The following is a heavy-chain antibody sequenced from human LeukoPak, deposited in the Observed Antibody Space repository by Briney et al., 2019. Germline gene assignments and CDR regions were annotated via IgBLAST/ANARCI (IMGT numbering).Heavy chain of an antibody. Sequence: SETLSLTCAVYGGSFSRYYWSWIRQPPGKGLEWIGEINHSGSTNHNPSLQSRVTISVDTSKHQFSLKLGSVTAADTAVYYCARGTLGYCSGGSCYGARWVDYWGQGTLVTVSS. V-gene: IGHV4-34*01. J-gene: IGHJ4*02. D-gene: IGHD2-15*01. CDR1: GGSFSRYY. CDR3: ARGTLGYCSGGSCYGARWVDY. CDR2: INHSGST.